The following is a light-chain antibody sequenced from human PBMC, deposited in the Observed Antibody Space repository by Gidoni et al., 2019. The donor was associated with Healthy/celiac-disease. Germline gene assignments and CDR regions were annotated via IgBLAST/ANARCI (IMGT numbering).Light chain of an antibody. V-gene: IGKV3-20*01. J-gene: IGKJ3*01. CDR1: QSISSCY. CDR3: QQYGSSPFT. CDR2: DAS. Sequence: EIGLPQPPATLSLSPGERATLTCRASQSISSCYSAWYQHKPDQAPRLLIYDASSKATGIPDRFSGSGSGTVFTLIISRLDPEDFALYYCQQYGSSPFTFGPGTKVDIK.